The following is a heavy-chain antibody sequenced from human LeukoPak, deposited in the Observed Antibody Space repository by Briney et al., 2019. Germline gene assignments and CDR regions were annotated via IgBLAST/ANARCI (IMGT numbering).Heavy chain of an antibody. CDR2: INQDGSEK. J-gene: IGHJ4*02. D-gene: IGHD3-10*01. Sequence: PGGSLRLSCAASGFTFSNYWMNWVRQAPGKGLEWVANINQDGSEKYYVDSMKGRFTISRDNARNSLYLQMNSLRAEDTAVYYCARGDYYGSGSYDYWGQGTPVTVSS. CDR3: ARGDYYGSGSYDY. CDR1: GFTFSNYW. V-gene: IGHV3-7*01.